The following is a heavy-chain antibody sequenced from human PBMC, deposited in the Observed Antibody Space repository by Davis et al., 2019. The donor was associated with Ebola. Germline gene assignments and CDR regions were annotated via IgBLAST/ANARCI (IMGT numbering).Heavy chain of an antibody. J-gene: IGHJ4*02. CDR2: INRGGGT. CDR3: ARGRTGSDHPRLDS. Sequence: SETLSLTCAVYGASFSGYYWSWIRQPPGKGLEWIGEINRGGGTNYNPSLKSRVTISSDMSKNQFSLKLSSVTAADTAVYFCARGRTGSDHPRLDSWSQGTLVTVSS. CDR1: GASFSGYY. V-gene: IGHV4-34*01. D-gene: IGHD7-27*01.